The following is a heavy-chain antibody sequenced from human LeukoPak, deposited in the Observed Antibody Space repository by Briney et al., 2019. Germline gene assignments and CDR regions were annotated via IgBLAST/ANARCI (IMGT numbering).Heavy chain of an antibody. CDR2: IYNDGSS. V-gene: IGHV3-66*01. CDR1: GFTVSSNY. Sequence: PGGSLRLSCAASGFTVSSNYMSWVRQAPGKGLEWVSVIYNDGSSYYADSVKGRFTISRDNSKNTLYLQMNSLRAADTAVYYCARVSSRRLPPSYSYDRRNYFDYWGQGTLVTVSS. D-gene: IGHD3-22*01. CDR3: ARVSSRRLPPSYSYDRRNYFDY. J-gene: IGHJ4*02.